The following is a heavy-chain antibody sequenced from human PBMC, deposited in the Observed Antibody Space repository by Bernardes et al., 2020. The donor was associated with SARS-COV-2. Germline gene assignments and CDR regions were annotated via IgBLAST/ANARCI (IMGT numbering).Heavy chain of an antibody. CDR3: ARDRKPYCSSTSCYVYYYYYYGMDV. D-gene: IGHD2-2*01. CDR1: GFTFSSYG. V-gene: IGHV3-33*01. Sequence: GGSLRLSCAASGFTFSSYGMHWVRQAPGKGLEWVAVIWYVGSNKYYADSVKGRFTISRDNSKNTLYLQMNSLRAEDTAVYYCARDRKPYCSSTSCYVYYYYYYGMDVWGQGTTVTVSS. CDR2: IWYVGSNK. J-gene: IGHJ6*02.